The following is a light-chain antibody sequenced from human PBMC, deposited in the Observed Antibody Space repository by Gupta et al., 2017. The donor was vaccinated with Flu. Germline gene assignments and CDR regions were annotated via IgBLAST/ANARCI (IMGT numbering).Light chain of an antibody. Sequence: QSVPTQPPSVSGPPGYRVTISCTGSSSNIGAGYDVHWYQQLPGTAPNLLIYLNNSRPSGVPDRFSGSKSGTSASLAITGLQAEDEADYYCQSYDSSLSGWEVFGGGTKLT. J-gene: IGLJ2*01. CDR3: QSYDSSLSGWEV. CDR2: LNN. V-gene: IGLV1-40*01. CDR1: SSNIGAGYD.